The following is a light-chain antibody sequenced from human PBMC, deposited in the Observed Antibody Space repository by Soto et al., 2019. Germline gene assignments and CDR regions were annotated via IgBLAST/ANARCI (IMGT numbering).Light chain of an antibody. Sequence: QSVLTQPRSVSGSPGQSITISCSGTIHDIGGYNFISWYQQHPGTAPKIIIYDVSKRPSGVPDRFSGSTSGNTASLTISGLQTEDDAFYYCCSYAGSNTIVFGGGTKVTVL. CDR3: CSYAGSNTIV. CDR2: DVS. J-gene: IGLJ2*01. V-gene: IGLV2-11*01. CDR1: IHDIGGYNF.